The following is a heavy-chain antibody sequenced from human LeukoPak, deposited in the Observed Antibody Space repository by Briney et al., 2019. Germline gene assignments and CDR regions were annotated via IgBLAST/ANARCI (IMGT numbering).Heavy chain of an antibody. J-gene: IGHJ4*02. D-gene: IGHD5-12*01. V-gene: IGHV4-4*08. CDR3: ASLRGYPRFFDY. CDR1: GGSVSSYY. CDR2: IYSSGST. Sequence: PSETLSLTCTVSGGSVSSYYWNWIRQPPGKELEWIGFIYSSGSTNYSPSLKSRVTISIDTSKNQSSLRLSSVTAADTAVYYCASLRGYPRFFDYWGQGTLVTVSS.